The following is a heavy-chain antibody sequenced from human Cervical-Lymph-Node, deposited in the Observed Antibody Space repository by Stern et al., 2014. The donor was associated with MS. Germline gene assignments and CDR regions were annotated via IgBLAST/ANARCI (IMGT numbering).Heavy chain of an antibody. CDR3: ARGELKEGLVRGMDV. J-gene: IGHJ6*02. CDR2: INPNFGTA. V-gene: IGHV1-69*01. Sequence: VHLGESGAEVKKPGASGKVSCKASGGTFSRYAIRWVRQAPGQGLEWMGGINPNFGTANYAQDIQGQVRITADESTSTAYMELSSLRAEDTAVYYCARGELKEGLVRGMDVWGQGTTVTVSS. D-gene: IGHD1-26*01. CDR1: GGTFSRYA.